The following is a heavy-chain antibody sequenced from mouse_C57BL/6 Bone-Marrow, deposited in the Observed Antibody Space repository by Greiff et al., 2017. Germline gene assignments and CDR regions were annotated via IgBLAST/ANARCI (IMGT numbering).Heavy chain of an antibody. V-gene: IGHV1-64*01. CDR2: MHPNGGSP. Sequence: VQLQQPGAELVKPGASVKLSCKASGYTFTNYWMHWVKQRPGQGLEWIGMMHPNGGSPDYNEKFKSEATLSVDKSSRTAYMELSSLTSEDSAVYYWARSYDYDDYTIDYWGQGTSVTVSS. CDR3: ARSYDYDDYTIDY. CDR1: GYTFTNYW. D-gene: IGHD2-4*01. J-gene: IGHJ4*01.